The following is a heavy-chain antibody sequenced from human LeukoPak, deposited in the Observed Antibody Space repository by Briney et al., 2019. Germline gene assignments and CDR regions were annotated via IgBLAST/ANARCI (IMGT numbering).Heavy chain of an antibody. CDR3: ASSKLGYCTNGVCYPFDY. CDR2: ISSSGSTI. Sequence: GSLRLSCAASGFTFSSYNMNWVRQAPGKGLEWISYISSSGSTIYYVDSVKGRFTISRDNARNSLYLQMNSLRAEDTAVYYCASSKLGYCTNGVCYPFDYWGQGTLVTVSS. CDR1: GFTFSSYN. V-gene: IGHV3-48*01. D-gene: IGHD2-8*01. J-gene: IGHJ4*02.